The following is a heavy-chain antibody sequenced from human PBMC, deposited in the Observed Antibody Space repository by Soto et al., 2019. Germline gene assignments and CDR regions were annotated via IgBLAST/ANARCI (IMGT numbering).Heavy chain of an antibody. CDR2: IYYSGST. D-gene: IGHD2-2*01. V-gene: IGHV4-59*01. CDR3: ARDIPVDGVVPAAARGYGMDV. CDR1: GGSISSYY. J-gene: IGHJ6*02. Sequence: SETLSLTCTVSGGSISSYYWSWIRQPPGKGLEWIGYIYYSGSTNYNPSLKSRVTISVDTSKNQFSLKLSSVTAADTAVYYCARDIPVDGVVPAAARGYGMDVWGQGTTVTVSS.